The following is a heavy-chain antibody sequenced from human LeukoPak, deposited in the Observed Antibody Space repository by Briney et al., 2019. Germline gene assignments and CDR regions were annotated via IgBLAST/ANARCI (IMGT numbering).Heavy chain of an antibody. V-gene: IGHV4-39*01. CDR1: GGSISSSSYY. J-gene: IGHJ4*02. Sequence: PSETLSLTCIVSGGSISSSSYYWGWVRQPPGKGLEWIGSIYYSGSTYYNPSLKSRVTISVDTSKDQFSLKLSSVNPSDKSMYHCARHFRDYLKIKNTDFWGQGTLVTVSS. CDR2: IYYSGST. D-gene: IGHD4-17*01. CDR3: ARHFRDYLKIKNTDF.